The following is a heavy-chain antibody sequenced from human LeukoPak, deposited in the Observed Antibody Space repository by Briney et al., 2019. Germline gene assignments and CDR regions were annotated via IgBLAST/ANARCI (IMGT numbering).Heavy chain of an antibody. V-gene: IGHV3-74*01. J-gene: IGHJ4*02. CDR2: ISYDGGGT. D-gene: IGHD3-10*01. CDR3: VRNMVRGVVYFDS. CDR1: GFTFSDYW. Sequence: GGSLRLSCAASGFTFSDYWMHWVRQTPGKGPVWVSRISYDGGGTNYADSVKGRFIISRDNAKNMLYLQMNSLRVEDTAVYYCVRNMVRGVVYFDSWGQGVLVTVSP.